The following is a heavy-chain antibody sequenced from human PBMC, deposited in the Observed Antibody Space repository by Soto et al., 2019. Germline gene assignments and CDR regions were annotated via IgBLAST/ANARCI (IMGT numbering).Heavy chain of an antibody. Sequence: QLQLQESGPGLVKPSETLSLTCTVSGGSISSSSYYWGWIRQPPGKGLEWIGSIYYSGSTYYNPSLKSRVTISVDTSKNQFSLKLSSVTAADTAVYYCARHLLVYGDYHFDCWGQGTLVTVSS. CDR2: IYYSGST. J-gene: IGHJ4*02. CDR1: GGSISSSSYY. CDR3: ARHLLVYGDYHFDC. V-gene: IGHV4-39*01. D-gene: IGHD4-17*01.